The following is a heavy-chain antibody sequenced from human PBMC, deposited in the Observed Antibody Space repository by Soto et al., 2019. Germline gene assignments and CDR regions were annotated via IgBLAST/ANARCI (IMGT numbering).Heavy chain of an antibody. V-gene: IGHV5-51*01. J-gene: IGHJ5*02. CDR2: IYPGDSDT. Sequence: GESLKISCKGSVYSFTSYWIGWVRQMPGKGLEWMGIIYPGDSDTRYSPSFQGQVTISADKSISTAYLQWSSLKASDTAMYYCARDIFYGTARDKMFNPCGHGTLVIV. CDR1: VYSFTSYW. D-gene: IGHD3-10*01. CDR3: ARDIFYGTARDKMFNP.